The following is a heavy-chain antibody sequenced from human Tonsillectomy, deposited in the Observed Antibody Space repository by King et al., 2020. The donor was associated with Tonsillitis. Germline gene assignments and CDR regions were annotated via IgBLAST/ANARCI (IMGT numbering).Heavy chain of an antibody. CDR2: IKADGSDK. D-gene: IGHD6-19*01. Sequence: VQLVESGGGLVQPGGSLRLSCVASGFTFSSYWMTWVRQAPGKGLEWVASIKADGSDKYFVDSVKGRFTISRDHAKNLLYLQMKSLRADDTAVYYCARDGGGGWYSDYWGQGTLVTVSS. V-gene: IGHV3-7*01. CDR3: ARDGGGGWYSDY. CDR1: GFTFSSYW. J-gene: IGHJ4*02.